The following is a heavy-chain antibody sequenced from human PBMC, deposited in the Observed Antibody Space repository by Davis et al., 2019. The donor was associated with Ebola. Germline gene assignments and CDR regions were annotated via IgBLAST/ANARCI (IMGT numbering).Heavy chain of an antibody. CDR2: IYYSGST. CDR1: GFTFGDYA. V-gene: IGHV4-59*08. D-gene: IGHD2-21*02. Sequence: GSLRLSCTASGFTFGDYAISWFRQAPGKGLEWIGYIYYSGSTNYNPSLKRRVTISVDTSKNQFSLKLRSVTDADTAVYYCARHECGGDCYHDVFDIWGQGTMATVSS. J-gene: IGHJ3*02. CDR3: ARHECGGDCYHDVFDI.